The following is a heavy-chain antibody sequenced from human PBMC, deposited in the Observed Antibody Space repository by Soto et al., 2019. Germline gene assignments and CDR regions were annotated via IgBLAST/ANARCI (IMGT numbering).Heavy chain of an antibody. Sequence: PSETLSLTCAVYGGSVGGYYWSWVRQPPGKGLEWIGEINHSGSITYAPSLKSRVTMSVDTSKNQFSLRLNSVTAADTAVYYCARGEVTTGVFWGQGTLVTVS. J-gene: IGHJ4*02. CDR2: INHSGSI. CDR3: ARGEVTTGVF. CDR1: GGSVGGYY. D-gene: IGHD4-17*01. V-gene: IGHV4-34*01.